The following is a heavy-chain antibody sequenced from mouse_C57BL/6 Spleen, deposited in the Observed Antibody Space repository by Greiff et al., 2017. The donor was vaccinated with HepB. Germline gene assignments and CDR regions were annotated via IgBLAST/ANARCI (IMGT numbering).Heavy chain of an antibody. Sequence: EVKLVESGGGLVKPGGSLKLSCAASGFTFSDYGRHWGRQAPETGLEWVAYISSGSSTIYYADTVKGRFTTSRDNAKNSLFLQMTSVRSEDTAMYYCARGGRGDYWGQGTTLTVSS. V-gene: IGHV5-17*01. CDR2: ISSGSSTI. J-gene: IGHJ2*01. D-gene: IGHD1-1*01. CDR3: ARGGRGDY. CDR1: GFTFSDYG.